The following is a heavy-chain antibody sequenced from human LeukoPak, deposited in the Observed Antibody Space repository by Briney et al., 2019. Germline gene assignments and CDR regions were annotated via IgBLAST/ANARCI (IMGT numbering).Heavy chain of an antibody. V-gene: IGHV3-23*01. D-gene: IGHD3-3*01. CDR2: ISGSGGST. J-gene: IGHJ4*02. CDR3: ARDLDTIFGVVDY. CDR1: GFTFSSYA. Sequence: GGSLRLSCAASGFTFSSYAMSWVRQAPGKGLEWVSAISGSGGSTYYADSVKGRFTISRDNAKNSLYLQMNSLRAEDTAVYYCARDLDTIFGVVDYWGQGTLVTVSS.